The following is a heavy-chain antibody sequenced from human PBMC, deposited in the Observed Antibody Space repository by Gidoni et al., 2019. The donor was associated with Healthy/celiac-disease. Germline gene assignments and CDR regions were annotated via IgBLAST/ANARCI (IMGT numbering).Heavy chain of an antibody. J-gene: IGHJ4*02. D-gene: IGHD3-22*01. CDR2: IYYSGST. CDR3: ARHYYDSSGPIPY. CDR1: GGSISSSSYY. Sequence: QLQLQESGPGLVKPSETLSLTCTVSGGSISSSSYYWGWIRQPPGKGLEWIGSIYYSGSTYYNPSLKSRVTISVDTSKNQFSLKLSSVTAADTAVYYCARHYYDSSGPIPYWGQGTLVTVSS. V-gene: IGHV4-39*01.